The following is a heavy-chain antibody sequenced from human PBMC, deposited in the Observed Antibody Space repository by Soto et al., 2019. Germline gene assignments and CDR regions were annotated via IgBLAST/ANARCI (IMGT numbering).Heavy chain of an antibody. V-gene: IGHV3-74*01. Sequence: EVQLVESGGGIVQPGGSVRLSCAASGFTLSSYWIHWVRQAPGKGLVWVSRINGDGSTTNYADSLRGRFTISRDNAKNTVFLQMNSLRAEDTAVYYCAGGRSGSYSFDYWGQGTLVTVSS. CDR2: INGDGSTT. D-gene: IGHD3-10*01. CDR3: AGGRSGSYSFDY. CDR1: GFTLSSYW. J-gene: IGHJ4*02.